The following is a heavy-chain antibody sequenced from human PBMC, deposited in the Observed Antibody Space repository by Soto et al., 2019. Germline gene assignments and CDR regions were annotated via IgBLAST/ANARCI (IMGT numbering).Heavy chain of an antibody. CDR1: GHTFSSYG. CDR3: ARALYCSGGSCYFDH. D-gene: IGHD2-15*01. J-gene: IGHJ4*02. V-gene: IGHV1-18*01. Sequence: QVQLVQSGAEVVKPGASVRVSCKTSGHTFSSYGFTWVRQAPGQGLEWMGWISAYNGNTNYAQKFQGRVTVTTDTSTSTAYMELRSLRSDDTAVYYWARALYCSGGSCYFDHWGQGTLVNVSS. CDR2: ISAYNGNT.